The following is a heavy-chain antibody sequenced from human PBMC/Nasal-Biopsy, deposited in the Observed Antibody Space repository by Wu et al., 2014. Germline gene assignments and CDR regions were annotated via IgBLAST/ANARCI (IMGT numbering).Heavy chain of an antibody. Sequence: LRLSCAASGFTFSSYAMSWVRQAPGKGLEWVSAICGSGGSTYYADSVKGRFTISRDNSKNTLYLEMNSLRAEDTAVYYCAKGGATSCYSAVDYWGPGSPGHRLL. CDR2: ICGSGGST. CDR1: GFTFSSYA. V-gene: IGHV3-23*01. J-gene: IGHJ4*02. D-gene: IGHD2-15*01. CDR3: AKGGATSCYSAVDY.